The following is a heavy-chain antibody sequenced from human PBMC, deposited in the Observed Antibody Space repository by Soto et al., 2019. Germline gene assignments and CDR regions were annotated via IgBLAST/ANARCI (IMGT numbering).Heavy chain of an antibody. CDR1: GGSISSGGYY. Sequence: PSETLSLTCTVSGGSISSGGYYWSWIRQHPGKGLEWIGYIYYSGSTYYNPSLKSRVTISVDTSKNQFSLKLSSVTAANTAVYYCARGYGGYPTSPPPVRFDPWGQGTLVTVSS. J-gene: IGHJ5*02. V-gene: IGHV4-31*03. CDR3: ARGYGGYPTSPPPVRFDP. CDR2: IYYSGST. D-gene: IGHD3-22*01.